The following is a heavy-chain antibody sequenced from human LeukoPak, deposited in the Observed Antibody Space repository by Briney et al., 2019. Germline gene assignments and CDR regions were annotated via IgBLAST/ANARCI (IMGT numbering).Heavy chain of an antibody. V-gene: IGHV3-30*03. Sequence: GGSLRLSCAASGFTFSSHDMHWVRQAPGKGLEWVAFISYDGGKKDYADSVKGRFTISRDNSRNTLYLQMNSLRAEDTALYYCASTSPKYYYESSGYSSLFDNWGQGTLVTVSS. CDR2: ISYDGGKK. D-gene: IGHD3-22*01. CDR1: GFTFSSHD. J-gene: IGHJ4*02. CDR3: ASTSPKYYYESSGYSSLFDN.